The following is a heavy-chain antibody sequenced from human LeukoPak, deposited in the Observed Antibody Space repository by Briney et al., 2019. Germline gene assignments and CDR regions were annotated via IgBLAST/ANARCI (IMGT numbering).Heavy chain of an antibody. J-gene: IGHJ4*02. D-gene: IGHD4-17*01. Sequence: GGSLRLSCAASGFTVSSNYMTWVRQAPGKGLEWVSVIYKNAITYYADTVKGRFTISRDNSKNTLYLQMNSLRADDTAVYYCARVSPNTVTTLQYFDYWGQGTLVTVSS. CDR2: IYKNAIT. CDR1: GFTVSSNY. CDR3: ARVSPNTVTTLQYFDY. V-gene: IGHV3-53*01.